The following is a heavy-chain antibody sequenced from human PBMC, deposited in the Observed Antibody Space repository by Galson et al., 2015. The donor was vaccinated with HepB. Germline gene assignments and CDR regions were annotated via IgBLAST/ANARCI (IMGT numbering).Heavy chain of an antibody. J-gene: IGHJ6*02. Sequence: SLRLSCAASGFTFSSYSMNWVRQAPGKGLEWVSSISSSSSYIYYADSVKGRFTISRDNAKNSLYLQMNSLRAEDTAVYYCARDGITMIWEGGYGMDVWGQGTTVTVSS. V-gene: IGHV3-21*01. D-gene: IGHD3-22*01. CDR3: ARDGITMIWEGGYGMDV. CDR1: GFTFSSYS. CDR2: ISSSSSYI.